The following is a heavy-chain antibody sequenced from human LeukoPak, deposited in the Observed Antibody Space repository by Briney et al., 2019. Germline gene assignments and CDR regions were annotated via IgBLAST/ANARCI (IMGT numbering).Heavy chain of an antibody. D-gene: IGHD2-15*01. V-gene: IGHV1-18*01. Sequence: ASVKVSCKASGYTFTSYGITWVRQAPGQGLEWMGWISAYNGNTNYAQKFQGRLTMTTDTSTNAAYMELRSLRPDDTAVYYCARDFFHGHCSGLTCFLLDSWGQGSLVTVSS. CDR2: ISAYNGNT. CDR1: GYTFTSYG. CDR3: ARDFFHGHCSGLTCFLLDS. J-gene: IGHJ4*02.